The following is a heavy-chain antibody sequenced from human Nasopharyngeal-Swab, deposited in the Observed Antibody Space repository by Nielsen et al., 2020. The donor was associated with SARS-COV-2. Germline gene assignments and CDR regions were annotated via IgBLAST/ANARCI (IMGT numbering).Heavy chain of an antibody. J-gene: IGHJ4*02. V-gene: IGHV1-46*01. CDR3: ARGYSYGLAY. D-gene: IGHD5-18*01. CDR2: NNPSGGST. CDR1: GYTFTNHF. Sequence: SVKVSCKASGYTFTNHFMHWVRQAPGQGLEWMGMNNPSGGSTGYAQNFQGRVTVTRDTSTSTVYMELSSLSSEDTAVYYCARGYSYGLAYWGQGTPVTVSP.